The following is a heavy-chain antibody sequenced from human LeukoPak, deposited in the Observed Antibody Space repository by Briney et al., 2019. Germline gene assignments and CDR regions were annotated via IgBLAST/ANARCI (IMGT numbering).Heavy chain of an antibody. D-gene: IGHD6-13*01. CDR1: GGSISSYY. J-gene: IGHJ4*02. V-gene: IGHV4-59*12. CDR2: IYYSGST. CDR3: ARGGQELASFDY. Sequence: SETLSLTCTVSGGSISSYYWSWIRQPPGKGLEWIGYIYYSGSTNYNPSLKSRVTISVDTSKSHFSLKLNSVTAADTAVYYCARGGQELASFDYWGQGTLVTVSS.